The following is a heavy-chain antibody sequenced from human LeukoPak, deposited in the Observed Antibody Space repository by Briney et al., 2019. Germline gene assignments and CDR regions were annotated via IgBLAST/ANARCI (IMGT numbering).Heavy chain of an antibody. CDR3: ARNYYYYMDV. Sequence: GGSLRLSCAASGFTFSSSWMSWVRQAPGKGLEWVANIKQDGSEKYYVDSVKGRFTISRDNAKNSLYLQMNSLRAEDTAVYYCARNYYYYMDVWGKGTTVTISS. CDR2: IKQDGSEK. V-gene: IGHV3-7*01. J-gene: IGHJ6*03. CDR1: GFTFSSSW.